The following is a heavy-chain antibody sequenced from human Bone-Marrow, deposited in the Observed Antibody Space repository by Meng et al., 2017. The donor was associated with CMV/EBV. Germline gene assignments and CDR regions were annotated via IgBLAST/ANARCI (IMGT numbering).Heavy chain of an antibody. V-gene: IGHV3-49*04. CDR3: TTNVYFDY. CDR2: IRSKAYGGTT. Sequence: GESLKISCTASGFTFGDYAMSWVRQAPGKGLEWVGFIRSKAYGGTTEYAAPVKGRFTISRDDSKNTLYLQMNSLKTEDTAVYYCTTNVYFDYWGQGTLVTVSS. CDR1: GFTFGDYA. J-gene: IGHJ4*02.